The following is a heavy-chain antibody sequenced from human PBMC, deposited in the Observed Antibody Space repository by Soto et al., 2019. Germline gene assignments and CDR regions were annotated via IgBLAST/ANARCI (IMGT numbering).Heavy chain of an antibody. J-gene: IGHJ4*02. CDR2: IIPIFGTA. Sequence: SVKVSCKASGGTFSSYAISWVRQAPGQGLEWMGGIIPIFGTANYAQKFQGRVTITADESTSTAYMEPSSLRSEDTAVYYCARGFEAAAQDHFFDYWGQGTLVTVSS. V-gene: IGHV1-69*13. D-gene: IGHD6-13*01. CDR3: ARGFEAAAQDHFFDY. CDR1: GGTFSSYA.